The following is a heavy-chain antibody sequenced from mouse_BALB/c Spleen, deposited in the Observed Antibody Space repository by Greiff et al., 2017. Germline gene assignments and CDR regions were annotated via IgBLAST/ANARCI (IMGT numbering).Heavy chain of an antibody. CDR3: ARGLPFYYAMDY. V-gene: IGHV14-1*02. J-gene: IGHJ4*01. Sequence: VQLQQSGAELVRPGALVKLSCKASGFNIKDYYMHWVKQRPEQGLEWIGWIDPENGNTIYDPKFQGKASITADTSSNTAYLQLSSLTSEDTAVYYCARGLPFYYAMDYWGQGTSVTVSS. CDR1: GFNIKDYY. CDR2: IDPENGNT. D-gene: IGHD2-2*01.